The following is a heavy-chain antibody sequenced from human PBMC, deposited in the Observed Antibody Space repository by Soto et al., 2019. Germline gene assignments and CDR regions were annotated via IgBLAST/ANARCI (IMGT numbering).Heavy chain of an antibody. CDR2: TSYDGSNK. Sequence: QVQLVESGGGVVQPGTSLRVSCVGSGFTFRSYVIHWVRPAPGKGLEWVALTSYDGSNKYYGDSVRGRFPISRDNSRNTVDLQMDRLRVEDTALYYCARWGTTGGLDVWGQGTLVSVSS. J-gene: IGHJ1*01. D-gene: IGHD3-16*01. CDR3: ARWGTTGGLDV. CDR1: GFTFRSYV. V-gene: IGHV3-30*19.